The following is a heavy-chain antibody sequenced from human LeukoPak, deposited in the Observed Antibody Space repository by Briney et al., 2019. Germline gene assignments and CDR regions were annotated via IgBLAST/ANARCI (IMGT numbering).Heavy chain of an antibody. V-gene: IGHV3-23*01. CDR2: ISGSGGST. Sequence: GGSLRLSCAASGFTFSSYAMSWVRQAPGKGLEWVSAISGSGGSTYYADSVKGRFTISRDNSKNTLYLQMSSLRAEDTAVYYCAKGLPGIAALRSYFDYWGQGTLVTVSS. J-gene: IGHJ4*02. CDR3: AKGLPGIAALRSYFDY. D-gene: IGHD6-13*01. CDR1: GFTFSSYA.